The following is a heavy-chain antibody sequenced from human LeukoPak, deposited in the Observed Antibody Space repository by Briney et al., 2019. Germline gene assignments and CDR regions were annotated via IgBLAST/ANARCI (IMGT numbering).Heavy chain of an antibody. Sequence: GGSLRLSCAASGFTFSSYAMSWVRQAPGKGLEWVSLITWDGGSTYYADSVKGRFTISRDNSKNSLYLQMNSLRTEDTALYYCAKGKNTGSYLSHVDYWGQGTLVTVSS. CDR3: AKGKNTGSYLSHVDY. J-gene: IGHJ4*02. V-gene: IGHV3-43*02. CDR2: ITWDGGST. CDR1: GFTFSSYA. D-gene: IGHD3-10*01.